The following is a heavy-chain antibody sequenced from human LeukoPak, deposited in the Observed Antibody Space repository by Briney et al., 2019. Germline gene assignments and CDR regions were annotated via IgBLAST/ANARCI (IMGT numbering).Heavy chain of an antibody. CDR3: AKDSSIVGATAPNYYYYGMDV. Sequence: GGSLRLSCAASGNYWMHWVRQAPGKGLVWVSHINSDGSWTSYADSVKGRFTISRDNSKNTLYLQMNSLRAEDTAVYYCAKDSSIVGATAPNYYYYGMDVWGQGTTVTVSS. D-gene: IGHD1-26*01. V-gene: IGHV3-74*01. J-gene: IGHJ6*02. CDR2: INSDGSWT. CDR1: GNYW.